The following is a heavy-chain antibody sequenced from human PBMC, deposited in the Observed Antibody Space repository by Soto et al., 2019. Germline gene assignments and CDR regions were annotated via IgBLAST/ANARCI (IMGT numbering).Heavy chain of an antibody. CDR3: ARVLFYCSGGSCKVGLQNVYYYYYMDV. CDR2: ISAYNGNT. CDR1: GYTFTSYG. V-gene: IGHV1-18*01. Sequence: ASVKVSCKASGYTFTSYGISWVRQAPGQGLEWMGWISAYNGNTNYAQKLQGRVTMTTDTSTSTAYMELRSLRSDDTAVYYCARVLFYCSGGSCKVGLQNVYYYYYMDVWGKGTTVTVSS. D-gene: IGHD2-15*01. J-gene: IGHJ6*03.